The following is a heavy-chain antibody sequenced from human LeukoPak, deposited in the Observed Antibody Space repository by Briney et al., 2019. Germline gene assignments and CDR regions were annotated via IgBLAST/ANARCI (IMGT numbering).Heavy chain of an antibody. J-gene: IGHJ5*02. Sequence: SETLSLTCTVSGGSISGYYWTWIRQPPGKGLEWIGSLYYRGSTNYNPSLKSRVTISVDRSKNQFSLKLSSVTAADTAVYYCARGGSTLYNWFDPWGQGTLVTVSS. CDR3: ARGGSTLYNWFDP. CDR2: LYYRGST. CDR1: GGSISGYY. D-gene: IGHD5-12*01. V-gene: IGHV4-59*12.